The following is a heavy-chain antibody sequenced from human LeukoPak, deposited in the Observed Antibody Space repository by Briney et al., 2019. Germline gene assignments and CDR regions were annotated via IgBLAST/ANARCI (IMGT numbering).Heavy chain of an antibody. CDR1: GFTFSDYY. V-gene: IGHV3-11*01. CDR3: AKDTTPYDRYYFDY. J-gene: IGHJ4*02. Sequence: GGSLRLSCAASGFTFSDYYMSWIRQTPGKGLEWVSYIGSSGSAMFYADSVKGRFTISRDNSKNTLYLQMNSLRAEDTAVYYCAKDTTPYDRYYFDYWGQGTLVTVSS. D-gene: IGHD2-15*01. CDR2: IGSSGSAM.